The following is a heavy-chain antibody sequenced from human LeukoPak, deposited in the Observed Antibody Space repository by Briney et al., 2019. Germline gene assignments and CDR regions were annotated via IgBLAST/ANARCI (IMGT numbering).Heavy chain of an antibody. CDR1: GDSINSHY. V-gene: IGHV4-59*11. Sequence: PSETLSLNCTVFGDSINSHYWSWVRQAPGKGLEWIGYIFYSGNTNYSPSLKSRVTISIDTSKKQLSLRLTSVTTADTAVYFCARTADYSRSTGGWFDPWGQGTLVTVSS. D-gene: IGHD4-11*01. J-gene: IGHJ5*02. CDR2: IFYSGNT. CDR3: ARTADYSRSTGGWFDP.